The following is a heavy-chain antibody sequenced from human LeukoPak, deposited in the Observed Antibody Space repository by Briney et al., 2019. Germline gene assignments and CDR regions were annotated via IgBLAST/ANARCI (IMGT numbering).Heavy chain of an antibody. Sequence: GASLRLSCAASGFTFSSYAMSWVRQAPGKGLEWVSAISGSGGSTYYADSVKGRFTISRDNSKNTLYLQMNSLRAEDTAVYYCAKQYRNYYYGMDVWGQGTTVTVSS. CDR3: AKQYRNYYYGMDV. CDR1: GFTFSSYA. J-gene: IGHJ6*02. D-gene: IGHD5-18*01. CDR2: ISGSGGST. V-gene: IGHV3-23*01.